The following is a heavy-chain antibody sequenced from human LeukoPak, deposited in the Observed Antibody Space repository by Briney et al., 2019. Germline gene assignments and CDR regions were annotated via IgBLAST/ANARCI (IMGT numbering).Heavy chain of an antibody. D-gene: IGHD5-12*01. CDR3: AKGAYDYIEMGYIDY. CDR2: IIGSSGDT. J-gene: IGHJ4*02. CDR1: GFRFSDYA. Sequence: GGSLRLSCAASGFRFSDYAMNWVRQAPGKGLGWVSLIIGSSGDTFYADSVKGRFTISRDNSKNTLFLQMDSLRAEDTALYYCAKGAYDYIEMGYIDYWGQGTLVTVSS. V-gene: IGHV3-23*01.